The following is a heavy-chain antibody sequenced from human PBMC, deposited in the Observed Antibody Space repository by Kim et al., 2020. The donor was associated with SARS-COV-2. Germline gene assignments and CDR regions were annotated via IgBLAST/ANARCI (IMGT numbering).Heavy chain of an antibody. Sequence: SETLSLTCTVSGGSISSGGYYWSWIRQHPGKGLEWIGYIYYSGSTYYNPSLKSRVTISVDTSKNQFSLKLSSVTAAETAVYYCARAPRGGVITFGGVISGGFDYWGQGTLVTVSS. V-gene: IGHV4-31*03. CDR1: GGSISSGGYY. CDR3: ARAPRGGVITFGGVISGGFDY. CDR2: IYYSGST. D-gene: IGHD3-16*02. J-gene: IGHJ4*02.